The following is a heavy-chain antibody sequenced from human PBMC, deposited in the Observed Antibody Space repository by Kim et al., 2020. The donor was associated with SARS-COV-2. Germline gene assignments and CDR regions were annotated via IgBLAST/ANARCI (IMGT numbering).Heavy chain of an antibody. V-gene: IGHV3-30*18. CDR1: GFTFSSYG. D-gene: IGHD6-19*01. CDR2: ISYDGGNT. Sequence: GGSLRLSCAASGFTFSSYGMNWVRQAPGKGLEWVSVISYDGGNTYYADSVKGRFTISRDNSKNTLYLQMNSLRAEDTAVYYCAKEEGSGYSSGWTYYYYGMDDWGQGTTVTVSS. CDR3: AKEEGSGYSSGWTYYYYGMDD. J-gene: IGHJ6*02.